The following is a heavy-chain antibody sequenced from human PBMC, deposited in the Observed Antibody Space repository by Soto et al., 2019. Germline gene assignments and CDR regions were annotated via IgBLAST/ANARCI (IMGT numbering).Heavy chain of an antibody. J-gene: IGHJ5*02. CDR2: ILYSGRSGST. CDR1: GASTSCFY. Sequence: SDPLSLTSGVSGASTSCFYCCWIRHPPGKELEWIRYILYSGRSGSTNYNPSLKSRVIISVDTSKNQFSLKLISVTAVDTSVYYCAKTALGWFDPWGQGTLVTVSS. V-gene: IGHV4-59*07. D-gene: IGHD2-21*02. CDR3: AKTALGWFDP.